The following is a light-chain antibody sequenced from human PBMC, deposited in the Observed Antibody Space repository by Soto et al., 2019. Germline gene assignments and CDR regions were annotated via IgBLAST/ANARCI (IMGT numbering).Light chain of an antibody. CDR1: RSVSSRY. J-gene: IGKJ1*01. CDR3: QRYGHSRWT. CDR2: GAS. Sequence: EIVLTQSPGTLALSPGERATLSCRASRSVSSRYLAWYQQNPGKAPRLVISGASSRATGIPDRFSGSGSGTDFSLTISRLEPEDFAVYYCQRYGHSRWTFGQGTTVEIK. V-gene: IGKV3-20*01.